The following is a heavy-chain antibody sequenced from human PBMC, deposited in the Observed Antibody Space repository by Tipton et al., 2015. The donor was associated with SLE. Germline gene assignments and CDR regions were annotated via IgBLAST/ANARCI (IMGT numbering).Heavy chain of an antibody. V-gene: IGHV3-48*03. CDR3: ARETYDSSGYSYFDY. D-gene: IGHD3-22*01. CDR1: GFTFNSYD. Sequence: SLRLSCAASGFTFNSYDMNWVRQAPGKGLEWVSYISSSGSAIYYADSVKGRFTISRDNAKNSLYLQMNSLRAEDTAVYYCARETYDSSGYSYFDYWGQGTLVTVSS. CDR2: ISSSGSAI. J-gene: IGHJ4*02.